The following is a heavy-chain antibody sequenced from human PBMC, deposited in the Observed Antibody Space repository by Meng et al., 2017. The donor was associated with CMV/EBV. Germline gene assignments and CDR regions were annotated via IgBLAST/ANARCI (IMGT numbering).Heavy chain of an antibody. CDR1: GFSLSTSGVG. J-gene: IGHJ4*02. CDR2: IYWDDDK. V-gene: IGHV2-5*02. D-gene: IGHD3-22*01. Sequence: TLKDSGPTLVKPTLNLTLTCTFAGFSLSTSGVGVGWIRQPPGKALEWLALIYWDDDKRYSPSLKSRLTITKDTSKNQVVLTMTNMDPVDTATYYCARLYDSSGYYLGYFDYWGQGTLVTVSS. CDR3: ARLYDSSGYYLGYFDY.